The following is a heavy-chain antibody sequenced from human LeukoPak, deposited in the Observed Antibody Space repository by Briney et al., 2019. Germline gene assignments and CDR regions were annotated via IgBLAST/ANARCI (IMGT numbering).Heavy chain of an antibody. J-gene: IGHJ5*02. CDR2: IIPIFGTA. V-gene: IGHV1-69*13. D-gene: IGHD1-26*01. CDR3: ARDNSVGDYAWWFDP. Sequence: ASVKVSCKASGYTLNSHGISWVRQAPGQGLEWMGGIIPIFGTANYAQKFQGRVTITADESTSTAYMELSSLRSEDTAVYYCARDNSVGDYAWWFDPWGQGTLVTVSS. CDR1: GYTLNSHG.